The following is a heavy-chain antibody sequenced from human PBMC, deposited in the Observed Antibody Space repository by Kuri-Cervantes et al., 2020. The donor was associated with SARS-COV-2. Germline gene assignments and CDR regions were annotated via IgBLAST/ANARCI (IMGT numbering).Heavy chain of an antibody. D-gene: IGHD1/OR15-1a*01. V-gene: IGHV4-61*02. CDR1: GGSISSGSYY. CDR2: IYTSGST. J-gene: IGHJ4*02. CDR3: ARVGTAGAFDY. Sequence: SETLSLTCTVSGGSISSGSYYWSWIRQPAGKGLEWIGRIYTSGSTNYNPSLKSRVTISVDTSKNQFSLKLSSVTAADTAVYYCARVGTAGAFDYWGQGTLVTVSS.